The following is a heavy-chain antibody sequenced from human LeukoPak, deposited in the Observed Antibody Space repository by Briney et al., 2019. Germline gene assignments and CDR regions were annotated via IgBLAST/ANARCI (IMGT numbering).Heavy chain of an antibody. V-gene: IGHV1-2*02. D-gene: IGHD2-15*01. CDR2: INPNSGGT. Sequence: GASVKVSCKPSGYTFTDYYIHWVRQAPGQGLEWMGWINPNSGGTNYAQNLKGRVIMTRDTSNNTAYMELSRLRSDDAAVYYCARVVDDWDYFDYWGQGTLVTVSS. CDR1: GYTFTDYY. CDR3: ARVVDDWDYFDY. J-gene: IGHJ4*02.